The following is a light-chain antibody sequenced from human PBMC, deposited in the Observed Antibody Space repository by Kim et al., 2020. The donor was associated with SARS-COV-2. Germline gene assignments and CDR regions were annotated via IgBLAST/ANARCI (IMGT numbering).Light chain of an antibody. CDR2: AAS. CDR1: QSVSGN. V-gene: IGKV3-15*01. CDR3: QQYNKWPLT. Sequence: EILVTQSPATLSVSPGERATLSCRASQSVSGNLAWYQQKPGQSPRLLIYAASTRATGIPARFGGGGSGTEFTHTISSLQSEDFAIYYCQQYNKWPLTFGGGTKVDIK. J-gene: IGKJ4*01.